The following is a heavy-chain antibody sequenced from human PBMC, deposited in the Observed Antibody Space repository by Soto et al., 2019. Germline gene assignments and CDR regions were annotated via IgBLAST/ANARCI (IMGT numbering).Heavy chain of an antibody. CDR2: IYYSGST. Sequence: SETLSLSCTVSGGSISSSSYYWGWIRQPPGKGLEWIGSIYYSGSTYYNPSLKSRVTISVDTSKNQFSLKLSSVTAADTAVYYCAKNDFWTASLGMDVWGQGTTVTVSS. J-gene: IGHJ6*02. D-gene: IGHD3-3*01. CDR3: AKNDFWTASLGMDV. V-gene: IGHV4-39*01. CDR1: GGSISSSSYY.